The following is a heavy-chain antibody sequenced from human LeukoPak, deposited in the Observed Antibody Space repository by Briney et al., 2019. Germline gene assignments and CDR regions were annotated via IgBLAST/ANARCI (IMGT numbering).Heavy chain of an antibody. V-gene: IGHV3-23*01. Sequence: GGSLRLSCAASGFTFSSYAMSWVRQSPGKGLEWVSAISGSGGSTYYADSVKGRFTISRDNSKNTLYLQMNSLRAEDTAVYYCAKGDYSSSGAFDYWGQGTLVTVSS. CDR3: AKGDYSSSGAFDY. CDR2: ISGSGGST. CDR1: GFTFSSYA. D-gene: IGHD6-6*01. J-gene: IGHJ4*02.